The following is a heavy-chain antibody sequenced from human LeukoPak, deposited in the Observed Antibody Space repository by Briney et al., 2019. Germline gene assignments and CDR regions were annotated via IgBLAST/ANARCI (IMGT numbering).Heavy chain of an antibody. CDR1: GGSISSYY. CDR2: IYTSGST. Sequence: PSETLSLTCTVSGGSISSYYWSWIRQPAGKGLEWIGRIYTSGSTNYNPSLKSRVTMSVDTSKNQFSLKPSSVTAADTAVYYCARDSCSSTSCYEYFDYWGQKTLVTVSS. V-gene: IGHV4-4*07. D-gene: IGHD2-2*01. CDR3: ARDSCSSTSCYEYFDY. J-gene: IGHJ4*02.